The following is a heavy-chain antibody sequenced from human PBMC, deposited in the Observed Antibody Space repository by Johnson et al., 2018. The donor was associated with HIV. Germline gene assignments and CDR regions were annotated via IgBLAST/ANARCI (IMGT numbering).Heavy chain of an antibody. Sequence: QVHLVESGGGVVRPGGSLRLSCAASGFTFSSYAMHWVRQAPGKGLEWVAVISYDGSNKYYAESVKGRFTISRDNSKNTLYVQINSMRDEDTAVYYCAMGRMCVFDIWGQGTMVTVSS. D-gene: IGHD3-16*01. V-gene: IGHV3-30-3*01. J-gene: IGHJ3*02. CDR3: AMGRMCVFDI. CDR1: GFTFSSYA. CDR2: ISYDGSNK.